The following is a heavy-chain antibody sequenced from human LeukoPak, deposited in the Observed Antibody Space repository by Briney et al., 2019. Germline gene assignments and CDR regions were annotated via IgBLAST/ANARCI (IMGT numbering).Heavy chain of an antibody. CDR3: AXXSYYDRSGDNWFDP. CDR2: INPNSGGT. D-gene: IGHD3-22*01. J-gene: IGHJ5*02. Sequence: ASVKVSCKASGYTFTGYYMHWVRQAPGQGLEWMGWINPNSGGTNYAQKFQGRVTMTRDTSISTAYMELSSLRSEDTAVYYCAXXSYYDRSGDNWFDPWGQGTLVTVSS. CDR1: GYTFTGYY. V-gene: IGHV1-2*02.